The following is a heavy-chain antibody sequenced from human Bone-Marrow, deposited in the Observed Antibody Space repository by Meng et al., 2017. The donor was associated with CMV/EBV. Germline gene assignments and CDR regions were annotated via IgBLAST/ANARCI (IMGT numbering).Heavy chain of an antibody. J-gene: IGHJ4*02. CDR3: ARGGYQLLFPLYFDY. V-gene: IGHV4-39*07. CDR1: GGSISSSSYY. D-gene: IGHD2-2*01. CDR2: IYYSGST. Sequence: ESLKISCTVSGGSISSSSYYWGWIRQPPGKGLEWIGSIYYSGSTYYNPSLKSRVTISVDTSKNQFSLKLSSVTAADTAVYYCARGGYQLLFPLYFDYRGQGTRVTGYS.